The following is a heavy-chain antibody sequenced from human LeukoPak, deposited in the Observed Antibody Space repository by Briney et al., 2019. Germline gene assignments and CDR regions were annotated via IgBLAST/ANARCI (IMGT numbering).Heavy chain of an antibody. J-gene: IGHJ4*02. D-gene: IGHD3-22*01. CDR1: GFTFSSYA. CDR3: ANVHYDSSGYYR. V-gene: IGHV3-23*01. CDR2: ISGSGGST. Sequence: GGSLRLSCAASGFTFSSYAITWVRQAPGKGLEWVSAISGSGGSTYYADSLKDRFTISRDNSKNTLYLQMNSMRAEDTAVYYCANVHYDSSGYYRWGQGTLVTVSS.